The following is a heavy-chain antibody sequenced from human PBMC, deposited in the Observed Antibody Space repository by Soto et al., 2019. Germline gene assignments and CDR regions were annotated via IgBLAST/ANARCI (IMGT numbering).Heavy chain of an antibody. CDR3: ARGGVDYYEMSGYYFSTYYFDD. J-gene: IGHJ4*02. D-gene: IGHD3-22*01. V-gene: IGHV4-30-2*01. CDR1: GGSISSGGYS. CDR2: IYHSGST. Sequence: SETLSLTCAVSGGSISSGGYSWSWIRQPPGKGLEWIGYIYHSGSTYYNPSLKSRVTISVDRSKNQFSLKLSSVTAADTAVYYCARGGVDYYEMSGYYFSTYYFDDWGKGTLVTVAS.